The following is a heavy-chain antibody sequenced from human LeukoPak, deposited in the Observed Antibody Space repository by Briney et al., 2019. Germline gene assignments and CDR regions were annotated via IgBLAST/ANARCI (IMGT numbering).Heavy chain of an antibody. V-gene: IGHV3-74*01. CDR2: INSDGSST. J-gene: IGHJ4*02. Sequence: GGSLRLSCAASGLTFRNYGMHWVRQAPGKGLVWVSRINSDGSSTSYADSVKGRFTISRDNAKNTLYLQMNSLRAEDTAVYYCARDRRQWLVIDYWGQGTLVTVSS. CDR1: GLTFRNYG. D-gene: IGHD6-19*01. CDR3: ARDRRQWLVIDY.